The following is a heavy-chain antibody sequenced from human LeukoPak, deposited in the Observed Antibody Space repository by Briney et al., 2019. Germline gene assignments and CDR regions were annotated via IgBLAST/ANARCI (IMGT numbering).Heavy chain of an antibody. CDR3: ATAAKWELLGSYFVY. V-gene: IGHV1-24*01. CDR2: FDPEDGET. CDR1: GYTLTELS. D-gene: IGHD1-26*01. Sequence: VASVKVSCKASGYTLTELSMHWVRQAPGKGLEWMVGFDPEDGETIYAQKFQGRVTMTEDTSTDTAYMELSSLRSEDTAVYYCATAAKWELLGSYFVYWGQRTLVTPSS. J-gene: IGHJ4*02.